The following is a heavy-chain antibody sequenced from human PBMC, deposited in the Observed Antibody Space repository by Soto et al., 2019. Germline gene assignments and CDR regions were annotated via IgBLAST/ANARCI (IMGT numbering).Heavy chain of an antibody. J-gene: IGHJ4*02. CDR1: GGTFSSYA. Sequence: ASVKVSCKASGGTFSSYAISWVRQAPGQGLEWMGRIIPILGIANYAQKFQGRVTITADKSTSTAYMELSSLRSEDTAVYYCARDPDYDILTGSSLFDYWGQGTLVTVSS. D-gene: IGHD3-9*01. V-gene: IGHV1-69*04. CDR3: ARDPDYDILTGSSLFDY. CDR2: IIPILGIA.